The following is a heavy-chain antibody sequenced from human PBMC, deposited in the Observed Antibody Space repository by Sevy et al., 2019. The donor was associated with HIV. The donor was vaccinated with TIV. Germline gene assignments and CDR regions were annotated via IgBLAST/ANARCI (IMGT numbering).Heavy chain of an antibody. J-gene: IGHJ4*02. D-gene: IGHD6-13*01. Sequence: ASVKVSCKASGYTFTSYGISWVRQAPGQGLEWMGWISAYNGNTNYAQKLQGRVTMTTDTSTSTAYMELRSLRSDDTAVHYCARHLGIAAAGTIDYWGQGTLVTVSS. CDR2: ISAYNGNT. V-gene: IGHV1-18*01. CDR1: GYTFTSYG. CDR3: ARHLGIAAAGTIDY.